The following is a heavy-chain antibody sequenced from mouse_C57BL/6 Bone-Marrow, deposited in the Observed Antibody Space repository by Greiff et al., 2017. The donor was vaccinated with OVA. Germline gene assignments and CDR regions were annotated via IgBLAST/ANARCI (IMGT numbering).Heavy chain of an antibody. V-gene: IGHV1-15*01. J-gene: IGHJ1*03. D-gene: IGHD2-2*01. Sequence: VQLQQSGAELVRPGASVTLSCKASGYTITDYEMHWVKQTPVHGLEWIGAIDPETGGTAYNQKFKGKAILTADKSSSTAYMELRSLTSEDSAVYYCTRWGGYDVWYFDVWGTGTTVTVSS. CDR1: GYTITDYE. CDR3: TRWGGYDVWYFDV. CDR2: IDPETGGT.